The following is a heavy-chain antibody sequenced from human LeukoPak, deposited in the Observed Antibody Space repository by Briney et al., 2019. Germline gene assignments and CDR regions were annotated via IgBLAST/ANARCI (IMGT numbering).Heavy chain of an antibody. V-gene: IGHV5-51*01. D-gene: IGHD4-17*01. Sequence: GESLKISCKGSGYSFTDYWIGWVRQMPGKSLEWMGIIYPGDSDTRYSPSFQGQVTISADKSISTAYLQWSSLKASDAAMYFCARHEGYYGDRNPYYFDYWGQGALVTVSS. CDR3: ARHEGYYGDRNPYYFDY. CDR2: IYPGDSDT. J-gene: IGHJ4*02. CDR1: GYSFTDYW.